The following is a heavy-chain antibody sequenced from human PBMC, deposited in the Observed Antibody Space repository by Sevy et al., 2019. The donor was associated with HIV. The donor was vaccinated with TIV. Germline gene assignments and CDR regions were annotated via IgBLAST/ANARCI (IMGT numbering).Heavy chain of an antibody. V-gene: IGHV1-8*03. D-gene: IGHD3-22*01. J-gene: IGHJ5*02. CDR1: GYTFTSYD. CDR2: MNPNSGNT. Sequence: ASVKVSCKASGYTFTSYDINWVRQATGQGLEWMGWMNPNSGNTGYAQKFQGRVTITRNTSISTAYMELSSLRSEDTAVYYCARGRWYYDSSGYYYRNNWFDPWGQGTLVTVSS. CDR3: ARGRWYYDSSGYYYRNNWFDP.